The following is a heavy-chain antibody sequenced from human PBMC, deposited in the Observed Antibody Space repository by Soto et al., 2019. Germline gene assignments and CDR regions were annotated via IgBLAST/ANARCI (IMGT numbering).Heavy chain of an antibody. CDR2: FDPEDGET. Sequence: ASVNVSCKVSGYTLTELSMHWVRQAPGKGLEWMGGFDPEDGETIYAQKFQGRVTMTEDTSTDTAYMELSSLRSEDTAVYYCAIVPREQWLANAFDIWGQGTMVTVSS. CDR1: GYTLTELS. J-gene: IGHJ3*02. D-gene: IGHD6-19*01. CDR3: AIVPREQWLANAFDI. V-gene: IGHV1-24*01.